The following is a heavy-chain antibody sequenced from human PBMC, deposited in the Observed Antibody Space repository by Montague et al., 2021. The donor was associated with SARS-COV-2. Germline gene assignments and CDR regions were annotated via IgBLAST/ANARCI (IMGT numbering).Heavy chain of an antibody. D-gene: IGHD4-11*01. V-gene: IGHV4-4*02. CDR2: ISYGGIA. J-gene: IGHJ4*02. CDR3: AGKVLTVPADY. Sequence: SETLSLTSAVSGVSITSTNWWSLVRQPPGKGLEWIGEISYGGIATYNPSLKSRATISMDRSRNLFSLKLSSVTAADTAIYYYAGKVLTVPADYWGQGTLVTVS. CDR1: GVSITSTNW.